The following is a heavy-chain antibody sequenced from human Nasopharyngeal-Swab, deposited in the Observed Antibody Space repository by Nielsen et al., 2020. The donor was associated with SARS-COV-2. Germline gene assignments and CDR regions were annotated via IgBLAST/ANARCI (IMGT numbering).Heavy chain of an antibody. J-gene: IGHJ6*02. V-gene: IGHV3-15*01. Sequence: WIRQPPGKGLEWVGRIKSKTDGGTTDYAAPVKGRFTISRDDSKNTLYLQMNSLKTEDTAVYYCTTDPTGRTWPYYYYGMDVWGQGTTVTVSS. CDR3: TTDPTGRTWPYYYYGMDV. D-gene: IGHD3-10*01. CDR2: IKSKTDGGTT.